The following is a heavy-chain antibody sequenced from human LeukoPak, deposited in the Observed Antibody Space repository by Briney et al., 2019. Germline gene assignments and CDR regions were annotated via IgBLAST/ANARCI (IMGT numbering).Heavy chain of an antibody. CDR3: ARHPSYTSGWPLDY. J-gene: IGHJ4*02. Sequence: ESLQISCKGSGYSVTNNWIGWVRQMPGRGLEWMGIIYPDDSDTRYSPSFQGQVTISADKSINTAYLQWSSLKASDTAMYYCARHPSYTSGWPLDYWGQGTLVTVSS. CDR1: GYSVTNNW. D-gene: IGHD6-19*01. V-gene: IGHV5-51*01. CDR2: IYPDDSDT.